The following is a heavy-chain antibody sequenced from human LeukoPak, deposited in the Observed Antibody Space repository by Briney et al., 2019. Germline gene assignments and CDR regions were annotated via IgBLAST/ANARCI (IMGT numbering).Heavy chain of an antibody. CDR3: ARGPPLMVRGVPREAPNYYYYYMDV. CDR2: INHSGST. D-gene: IGHD3-10*01. Sequence: PSETLSLTCAVYGGSFSGYYWSWIRQPPGKGLGWIGEINHSGSTNYNPSLKSRVTISVDTSKNQFSLKLSSVTAADTAVYYCARGPPLMVRGVPREAPNYYYYYMDVWGKGTTVTISS. V-gene: IGHV4-34*01. J-gene: IGHJ6*03. CDR1: GGSFSGYY.